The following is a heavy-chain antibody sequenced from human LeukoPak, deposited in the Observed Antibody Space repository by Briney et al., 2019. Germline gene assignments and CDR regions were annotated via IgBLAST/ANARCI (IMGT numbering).Heavy chain of an antibody. CDR3: AKYGGSYGPLPDY. D-gene: IGHD1-26*01. CDR2: ISGSGGST. CDR1: GFTFSTYA. Sequence: GGSLRLSCAVSGFTFSTYAVTWVRQAPGKGLEWVSAISGSGGSTYYADSVKGRFTISRDNSKNTLYLQMNSLRAEDTAVYYCAKYGGSYGPLPDYWGQGTLVTVSS. J-gene: IGHJ4*02. V-gene: IGHV3-23*01.